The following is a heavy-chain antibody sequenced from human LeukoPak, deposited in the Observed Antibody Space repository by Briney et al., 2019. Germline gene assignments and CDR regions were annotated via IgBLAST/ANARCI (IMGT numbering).Heavy chain of an antibody. V-gene: IGHV4-59*12. CDR2: IDHTGTT. Sequence: SETLSLTCSVSADSISIYYWTWIRQPPGKGLEWIGYIDHTGTTSYNPSLNSRVTISRDTSKNHFSLKLSSVTAADTAVYYCARVRGNCSGGSCYSHYFDYWGQGTLVTVSS. CDR3: ARVRGNCSGGSCYSHYFDY. D-gene: IGHD2-15*01. J-gene: IGHJ4*02. CDR1: ADSISIYY.